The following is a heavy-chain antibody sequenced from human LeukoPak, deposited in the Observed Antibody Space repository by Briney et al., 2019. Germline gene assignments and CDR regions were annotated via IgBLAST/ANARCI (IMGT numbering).Heavy chain of an antibody. CDR3: ATGRGFNLDY. CDR1: GYTFTSYG. V-gene: IGHV1-18*01. Sequence: ASVKVSCKASGYTFTSYGISWVRQAPGQGLEWMGWISAYNGNTNYAQKLQGRVTMTEDTSTDTAYMELSSLRSEDTAVYYCATGRGFNLDYWGQGTLVTVSS. J-gene: IGHJ4*02. CDR2: ISAYNGNT. D-gene: IGHD3-10*01.